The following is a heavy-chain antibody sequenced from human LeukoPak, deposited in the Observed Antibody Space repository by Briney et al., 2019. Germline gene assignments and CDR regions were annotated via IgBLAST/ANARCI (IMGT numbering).Heavy chain of an antibody. D-gene: IGHD2-2*02. V-gene: IGHV4-34*01. Sequence: ASETLSLTCAVYGGSFSGYYWSWIRQPPGKGLEWIGEINHSGSTNYNPSLKSRVTISVDTSKNQSSLKLSSVTAADTAVYYCARDTYDAFDIWGQGTMVTVSS. CDR1: GGSFSGYY. J-gene: IGHJ3*02. CDR3: ARDTYDAFDI. CDR2: INHSGST.